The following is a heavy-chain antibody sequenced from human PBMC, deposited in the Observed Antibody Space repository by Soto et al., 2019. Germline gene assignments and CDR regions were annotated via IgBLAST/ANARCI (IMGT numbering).Heavy chain of an antibody. Sequence: SVKVSCKASGGTFSSYAISWVRQAPGQGLEWMGGITPIFGTANYAQKFQGRVTITADKSTSTAYMELSSLRSEDTAVYYCARGQYYYDSSGYYYTNWFDPWGQGTLVTVSS. CDR3: ARGQYYYDSSGYYYTNWFDP. CDR2: ITPIFGTA. J-gene: IGHJ5*02. CDR1: GGTFSSYA. V-gene: IGHV1-69*06. D-gene: IGHD3-22*01.